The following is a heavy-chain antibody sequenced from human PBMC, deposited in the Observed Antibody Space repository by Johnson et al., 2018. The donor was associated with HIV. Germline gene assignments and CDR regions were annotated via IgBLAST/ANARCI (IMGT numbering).Heavy chain of an antibody. V-gene: IGHV3-7*01. Sequence: VQLVESGGGVVQPGRSLRLSCAASGITFSSYAMHWVRQAPGRGLEWVANIKQDGSEKYYVDSVKGRFTISRENSKNTLFLQMNSLRAEDTAVYFCAREVDGFDIWGQGTMVTVSS. J-gene: IGHJ3*02. CDR3: AREVDGFDI. CDR2: IKQDGSEK. CDR1: GITFSSYA. D-gene: IGHD5-24*01.